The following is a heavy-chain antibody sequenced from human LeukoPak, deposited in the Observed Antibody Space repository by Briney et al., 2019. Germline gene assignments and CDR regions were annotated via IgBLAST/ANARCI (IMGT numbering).Heavy chain of an antibody. Sequence: GASVKVSCKASGYTFTGHYMHWVRQAPGQGLEWMGRINPNSGGTNYAQKFQGRVTMTRDTSISTAYMELSRLRSDDTAVYYCARVVYYYDSSGYEYWGQGTLVTVSS. CDR3: ARVVYYYDSSGYEY. CDR2: INPNSGGT. CDR1: GYTFTGHY. D-gene: IGHD3-22*01. J-gene: IGHJ4*02. V-gene: IGHV1-2*06.